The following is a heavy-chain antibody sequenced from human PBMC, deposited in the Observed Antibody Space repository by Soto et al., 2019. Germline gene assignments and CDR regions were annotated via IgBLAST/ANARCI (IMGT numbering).Heavy chain of an antibody. CDR1: AGSISSRSHY. CDR2: SHYTGIS. J-gene: IGHJ5*02. V-gene: IGHV4-39*01. Sequence: QLQLQELGPGLVKPSETLSLTCTVSAGSISSRSHYWGGICPPPGKGLEWIVRSHYTGISYYNRSLKSPVPICVYTSKNEFSQNLSSGTAADTAVYYCARLTLGPAYDLNWFCTCGRVTLVTVAS. CDR3: ARLTLGPAYDLNWFCT. D-gene: IGHD3-3*01.